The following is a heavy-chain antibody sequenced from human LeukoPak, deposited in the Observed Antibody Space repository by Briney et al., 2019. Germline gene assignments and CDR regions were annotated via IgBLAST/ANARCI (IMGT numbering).Heavy chain of an antibody. Sequence: GGSLRLSCAVSGFTFSSHSMTWVRQAPGKGLDWVSTISPSGGSTFYADSVKGRFAVSRDDSRNTLYLQMNTLRAEDTAVYYCSAQPEALAGGLHYWGHGALVTVSS. V-gene: IGHV3-23*01. CDR1: GFTFSSHS. CDR2: ISPSGGST. J-gene: IGHJ4*01. CDR3: SAQPEALAGGLHY. D-gene: IGHD6-19*01.